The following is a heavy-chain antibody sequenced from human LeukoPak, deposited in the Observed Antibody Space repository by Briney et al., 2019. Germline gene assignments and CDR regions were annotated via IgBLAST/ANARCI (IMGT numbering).Heavy chain of an antibody. V-gene: IGHV3-23*01. CDR3: AKDMGHLYYGSGSYL. Sequence: PGGSLRLSCAASGFTFSSYAMSWVRQAPGKGLEWVSAISGSGGSTYYADSVKGRFTISRDNSKNTLYLQMNSLRAEDTAVYYCAKDMGHLYYGSGSYLWGQGTLVTVSS. CDR2: ISGSGGST. D-gene: IGHD3-10*01. CDR1: GFTFSSYA. J-gene: IGHJ4*02.